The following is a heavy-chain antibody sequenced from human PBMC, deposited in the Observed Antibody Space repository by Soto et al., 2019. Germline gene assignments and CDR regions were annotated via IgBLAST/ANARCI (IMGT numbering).Heavy chain of an antibody. J-gene: IGHJ6*04. D-gene: IGHD3-16*01. V-gene: IGHV3-48*01. Sequence: EEQLVDSGGGLVQPWGSLRLSCFASGFTFRGHSKVWVPQAPGKGLEWLSYITASSRTVSYTESVKGRFSISRDNAKNSLFLRVDSLRAEDTAVYYCARARLWGHLDVWGKGTTVTVSS. CDR2: ITASSRTV. CDR1: GFTFRGHS. CDR3: ARARLWGHLDV.